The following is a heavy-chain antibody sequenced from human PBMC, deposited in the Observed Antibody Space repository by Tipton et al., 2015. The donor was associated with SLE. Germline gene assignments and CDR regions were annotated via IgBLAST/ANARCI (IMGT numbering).Heavy chain of an antibody. D-gene: IGHD4-11*01. CDR2: IYYSGST. J-gene: IGHJ2*01. Sequence: TLSLTCTVSGDSISSGGYCWSWIRQYPGKGLEWIGYIYYSGSTYYNPSLKSRVTISVDTSKNQFSLKLSSVTAADTAVYYCASDSTVTTRWYFDLWGRGTLVTVSS. CDR3: ASDSTVTTRWYFDL. V-gene: IGHV4-31*03. CDR1: GDSISSGGYC.